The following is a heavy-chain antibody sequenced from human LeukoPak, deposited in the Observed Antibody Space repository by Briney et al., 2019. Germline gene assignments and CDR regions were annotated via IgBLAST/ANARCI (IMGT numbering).Heavy chain of an antibody. V-gene: IGHV1-2*02. CDR1: GYTFTGYY. D-gene: IGHD6-19*01. J-gene: IGHJ4*02. CDR3: ATRGFTSGWYEDY. Sequence: ASVKVSCKASGYTFTGYYMHWVRQAPGQGLEWMGWINPNSGGTNYAQKFQGRVTMTRDTSITTAYMELTRLRSDDTAVYYCATRGFTSGWYEDYWGQGTLVTVSS. CDR2: INPNSGGT.